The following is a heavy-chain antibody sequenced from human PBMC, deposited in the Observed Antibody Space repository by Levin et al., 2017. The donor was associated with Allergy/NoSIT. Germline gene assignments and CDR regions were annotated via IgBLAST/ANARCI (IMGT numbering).Heavy chain of an antibody. CDR1: GFTFDDYA. Sequence: SLKISCAASGFTFDDYAMHWVRQAPGKGLEWVSGISWNSGSIGYADSVKGRFTISRDNAKNSLYLQMNSLRAEDTALYYCAKSDSSSSWTFDYWGQGTLVTVSS. V-gene: IGHV3-9*01. J-gene: IGHJ4*02. CDR3: AKSDSSSSWTFDY. CDR2: ISWNSGSI. D-gene: IGHD6-6*01.